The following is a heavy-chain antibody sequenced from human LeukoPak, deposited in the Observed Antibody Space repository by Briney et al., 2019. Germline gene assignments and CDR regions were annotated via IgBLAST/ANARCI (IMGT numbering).Heavy chain of an antibody. CDR3: SGGIVTPFDY. D-gene: IGHD4-23*01. Sequence: PGGSLRHSCAASGFTFSSYEMNWVRQAPGKGLEWVAYISSSGSPIYYADSVKGRFSISRDNAKNSLYLQMNSLRAEDTAGYYCSGGIVTPFDYWGQGTLVTVTS. CDR1: GFTFSSYE. CDR2: ISSSGSPI. J-gene: IGHJ4*02. V-gene: IGHV3-48*03.